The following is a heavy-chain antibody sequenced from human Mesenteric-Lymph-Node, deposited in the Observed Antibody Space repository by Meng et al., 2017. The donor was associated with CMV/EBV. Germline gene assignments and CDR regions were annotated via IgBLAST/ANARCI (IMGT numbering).Heavy chain of an antibody. D-gene: IGHD3-3*01. J-gene: IGHJ4*02. CDR2: IRNKAYGGTT. Sequence: GGSLRLSCTTSGFNFREYAMSWVRQAPGKGLEWVGFIRNKAYGGTTEYAASVKGRFTISRDDSKTTAYLQMNSLKSEDTAVYYCASLITIFGVGGDYWGQGTLVTVSS. CDR3: ASLITIFGVGGDY. CDR1: GFNFREYA. V-gene: IGHV3-49*04.